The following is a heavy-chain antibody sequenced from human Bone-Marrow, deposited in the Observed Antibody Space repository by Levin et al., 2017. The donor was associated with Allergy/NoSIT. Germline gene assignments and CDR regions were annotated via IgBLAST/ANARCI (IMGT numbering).Heavy chain of an antibody. CDR2: IIPMFGTT. D-gene: IGHD6-13*01. CDR3: ARDLYGSSYYQLAYGMDV. V-gene: IGHV1-69*13. Sequence: SVKVSCRASGGTFSGYAFSWVRQAPGQGLEWMGGIIPMFGTTNYAQKFQGRVTITADESTSTIYMALSSLRSEDTAFYYCARDLYGSSYYQLAYGMDVWGQGTTVTVSS. CDR1: GGTFSGYA. J-gene: IGHJ6*02.